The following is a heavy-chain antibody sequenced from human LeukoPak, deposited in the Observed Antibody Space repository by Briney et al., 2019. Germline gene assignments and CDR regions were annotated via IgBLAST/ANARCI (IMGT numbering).Heavy chain of an antibody. CDR3: ARHSNYAQDDY. J-gene: IGHJ4*02. V-gene: IGHV3-21*01. D-gene: IGHD4-11*01. CDR2: ISSSSSYI. CDR1: GFTFSSYS. Sequence: GGSLRLSCAASGFTFSSYSMNWVRQAPGKGLEWVSSISSSSSYIYYADSVKGRFTISRDNAKNSLYLQMNGLRTEDTAVYYCARHSNYAQDDYWGQGTLVTVSP.